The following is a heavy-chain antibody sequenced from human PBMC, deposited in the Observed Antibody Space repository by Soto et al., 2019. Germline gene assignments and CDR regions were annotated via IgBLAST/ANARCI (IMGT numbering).Heavy chain of an antibody. V-gene: IGHV3-74*01. CDR2: IDYEGTTT. J-gene: IGHJ4*02. Sequence: GGSLRLSCAASGFAFDSYWMHWVRQVPGESPVWVSRIDYEGTTTTYADSVKGRFTISRDNAKNTLYLQMNNLRAEDTAVYYCTRGPRPSSAGTGAYWGQGTLVTVSS. D-gene: IGHD6-13*01. CDR3: TRGPRPSSAGTGAY. CDR1: GFAFDSYW.